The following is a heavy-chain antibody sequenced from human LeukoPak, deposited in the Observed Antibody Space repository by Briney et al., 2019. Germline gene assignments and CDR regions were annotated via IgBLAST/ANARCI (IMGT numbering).Heavy chain of an antibody. D-gene: IGHD5-18*01. CDR3: ARGGYSYGTSFDY. Sequence: SVKVSCKASGGTFSSYAISWVRQAPGQGLEWMGRIIPIFGTANYAQKFQGRVTITTDESTSTAYMELSSLRSEDTAVYYCARGGYSYGTSFDYWGRGTLVTVSS. V-gene: IGHV1-69*05. CDR2: IIPIFGTA. J-gene: IGHJ4*02. CDR1: GGTFSSYA.